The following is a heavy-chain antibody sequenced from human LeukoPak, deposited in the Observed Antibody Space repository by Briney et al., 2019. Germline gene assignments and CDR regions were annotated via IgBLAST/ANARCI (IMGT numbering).Heavy chain of an antibody. Sequence: SETLSRTCTVSGGSISSYYWSWIRQPPGKGLEWIGYIYYSGSTNYNPSLKSRVTISVDTSKNQFSLKLSSVTAADTAVYYCARDRGSWYFDYWGQGTLVTVSS. CDR1: GGSISSYY. CDR2: IYYSGST. J-gene: IGHJ4*02. V-gene: IGHV4-59*01. D-gene: IGHD6-13*01. CDR3: ARDRGSWYFDY.